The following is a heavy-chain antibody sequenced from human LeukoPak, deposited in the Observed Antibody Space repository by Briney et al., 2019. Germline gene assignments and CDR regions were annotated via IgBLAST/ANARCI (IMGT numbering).Heavy chain of an antibody. D-gene: IGHD5-24*01. CDR3: ARDMGMAPYYFDY. CDR2: IYSGGST. Sequence: PGGSLRLSCAAPGFTVSSNYMSWVRQAPGKGLEWVSVIYSGGSTYYADSVKGRFTISRDNSKNTLYLQMNSLRAEDTAVYYCARDMGMAPYYFDYWGQGTLVTVSS. V-gene: IGHV3-53*01. J-gene: IGHJ4*02. CDR1: GFTVSSNY.